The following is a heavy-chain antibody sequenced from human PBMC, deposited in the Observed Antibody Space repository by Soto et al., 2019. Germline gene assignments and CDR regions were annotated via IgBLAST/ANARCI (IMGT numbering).Heavy chain of an antibody. Sequence: GSLRLSCAASGFTFSSYAMHWVRQAPGKGLEWVAVISYDGSNKYYADSVKGRFTISRDNSKNTLYLQMNSLRAEDTAVYYCAREGSSWFRYFDYWGQGTLVTVSS. D-gene: IGHD6-13*01. CDR1: GFTFSSYA. CDR3: AREGSSWFRYFDY. CDR2: ISYDGSNK. J-gene: IGHJ4*02. V-gene: IGHV3-30-3*01.